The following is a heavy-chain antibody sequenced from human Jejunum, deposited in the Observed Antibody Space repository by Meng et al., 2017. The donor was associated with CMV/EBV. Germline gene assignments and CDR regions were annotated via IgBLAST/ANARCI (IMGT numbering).Heavy chain of an antibody. CDR2: MYSSGST. J-gene: IGHJ4*02. D-gene: IGHD3-9*01. Sequence: GQEVFMPSHTVSSTCISSGGSVSRAICLWSWIRQPAGKGLEGIGRMYSSGSTYYNPSLKSRLTMSIDTSKNQFSLELSSVTAADTAVYYCARMTGTNYFDYWGQGTLVTVSS. CDR1: GGSVSRAICL. CDR3: ARMTGTNYFDY. V-gene: IGHV4-61*02.